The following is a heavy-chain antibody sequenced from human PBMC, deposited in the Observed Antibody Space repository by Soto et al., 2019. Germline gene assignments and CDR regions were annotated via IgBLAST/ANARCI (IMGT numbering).Heavy chain of an antibody. CDR2: IIPMFPTT. D-gene: IGHD3-10*01. Sequence: SVKVSCKASGGSFSRNAIHWVRQAPGQGLEWMGGIIPMFPTTNYAQKFKGRATITADESTTTAFMELRSLRSEDTAIYYCARDGSSADYGDWGQGTLVTVSS. CDR3: ARDGSSADYGD. V-gene: IGHV1-69*13. J-gene: IGHJ4*02. CDR1: GGSFSRNA.